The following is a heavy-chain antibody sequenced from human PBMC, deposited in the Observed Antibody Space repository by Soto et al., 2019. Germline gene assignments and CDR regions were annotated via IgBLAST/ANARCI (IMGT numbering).Heavy chain of an antibody. CDR1: GGSISSSTHY. D-gene: IGHD2-15*01. CDR2: VYYSGTT. V-gene: IGHV4-39*01. CDR3: ARLRNKDSAGNY. Sequence: QLQLQESGPGLVKPSETLSLTCTVSGGSISSSTHYWGWIRQPPGKGLEWIGSVYYSGTTYYNSSLKSRATISVDTSKNQFSLKLSSVTAADTAVYYCARLRNKDSAGNYWGQGTLVTVSS. J-gene: IGHJ4*02.